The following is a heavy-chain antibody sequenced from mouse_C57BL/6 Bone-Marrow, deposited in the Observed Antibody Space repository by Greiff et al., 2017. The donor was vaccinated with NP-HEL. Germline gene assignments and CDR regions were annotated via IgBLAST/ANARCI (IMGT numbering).Heavy chain of an antibody. V-gene: IGHV1-18*01. D-gene: IGHD1-1*01. CDR3: SRCYYGSSSYYFDY. Sequence: VQLQQSGPELVKPGASVKIPCKASGYTFTDYNMDWVKQSHGKSLEWIGDINPNNGGTIYNQKFKGKATLTVDKSSSTAYMELRSLTSEDTAVYYCSRCYYGSSSYYFDYWGQGTTLTVSS. CDR1: GYTFTDYN. J-gene: IGHJ2*01. CDR2: INPNNGGT.